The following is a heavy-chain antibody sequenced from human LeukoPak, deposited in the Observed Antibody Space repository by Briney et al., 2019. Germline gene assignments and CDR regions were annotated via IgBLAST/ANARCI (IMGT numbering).Heavy chain of an antibody. CDR1: GFTFSSYS. D-gene: IGHD3-10*01. CDR3: TTDGLMVRGVMHND. V-gene: IGHV3-48*02. Sequence: PGGSLRLSCAASGFTFSSYSMNWVRQAPGKGLEGVSYISSSSSTIYYADSVKGRFTIYRDNAKNSLYLQMNSLRDEDTAVYYCTTDGLMVRGVMHNDWGQGTLVTVSS. J-gene: IGHJ4*02. CDR2: ISSSSSTI.